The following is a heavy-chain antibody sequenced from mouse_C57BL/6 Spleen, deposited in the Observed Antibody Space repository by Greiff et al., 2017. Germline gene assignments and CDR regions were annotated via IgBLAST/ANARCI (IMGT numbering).Heavy chain of an antibody. CDR3: SREKLELLGWFAY. J-gene: IGHJ3*01. Sequence: QVQLQQSGAELVRPGASVTLSCKASGYTFTDYEMHWVKQTPVHGLEWIGAIDPETGGTAYNQKFKGKAILTADKSSSTAYMELRSLTCETSAVYYCSREKLELLGWFAYWGQGTLVTVSA. D-gene: IGHD2-1*01. V-gene: IGHV1-15*01. CDR1: GYTFTDYE. CDR2: IDPETGGT.